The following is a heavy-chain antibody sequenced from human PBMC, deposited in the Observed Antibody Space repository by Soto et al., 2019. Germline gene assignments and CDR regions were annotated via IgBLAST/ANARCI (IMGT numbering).Heavy chain of an antibody. Sequence: GASVKVSCKASGYTFTSYGISWVRQAPGQGLEWMGWISAYNGNTNYAQKLQGRVTMTTDTSTSTAYMELRSLRSDDTAVYYCAKGYGSGSYESWFDPWGQGTLVTVSS. D-gene: IGHD3-10*01. CDR3: AKGYGSGSYESWFDP. CDR2: ISAYNGNT. V-gene: IGHV1-18*01. J-gene: IGHJ5*02. CDR1: GYTFTSYG.